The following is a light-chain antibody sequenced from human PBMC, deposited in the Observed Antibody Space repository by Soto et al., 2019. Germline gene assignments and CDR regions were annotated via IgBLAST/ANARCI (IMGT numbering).Light chain of an antibody. CDR2: END. CDR1: SSNIGDNY. J-gene: IGLJ2*01. CDR3: GTWDSSRSSGV. V-gene: IGLV1-51*01. Sequence: QSVLTQPPSVSAAPGQRVSISCSGTSSNIGDNYISWYQQLPAAAPKLLIYENDKRPSGIPPRFSGSKSGTSAALDITGLQTGDEANYYCGTWDSSRSSGVFGGGTKLTVL.